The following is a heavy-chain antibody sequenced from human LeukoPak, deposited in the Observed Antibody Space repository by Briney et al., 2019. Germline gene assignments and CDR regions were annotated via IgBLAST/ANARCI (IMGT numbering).Heavy chain of an antibody. V-gene: IGHV4-59*01. Sequence: SETLSLTCTVSGGSISNYYWSWIRQPPGKVLEWIGYISYTENTDYNPSLRSRVTISVDTSKNQFSLTLTSVTAADTAVYYCTREPDTVTGGVWGQGTRVTVSS. J-gene: IGHJ4*02. CDR1: GGSISNYY. CDR3: TREPDTVTGGV. CDR2: ISYTENT. D-gene: IGHD4-17*01.